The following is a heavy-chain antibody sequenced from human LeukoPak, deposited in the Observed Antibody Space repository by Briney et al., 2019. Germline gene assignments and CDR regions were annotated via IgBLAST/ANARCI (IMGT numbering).Heavy chain of an antibody. CDR2: ISSSSNYI. V-gene: IGHV3-21*01. CDR1: GFSFSSYS. CDR3: ARLSAMLRGPEPIYDY. D-gene: IGHD3-10*01. Sequence: PGGSLRLSCAASGFSFSSYSMKWVRQAPGKGLEWVSSISSSSNYIYYADSVKGRFTISRDNAKNSLYLQMNSLRAEDTAMYYCARLSAMLRGPEPIYDYWGQGTLVTVSS. J-gene: IGHJ4*01.